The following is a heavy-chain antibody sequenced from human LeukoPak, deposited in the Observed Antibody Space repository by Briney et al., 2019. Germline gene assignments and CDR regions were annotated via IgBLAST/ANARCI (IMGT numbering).Heavy chain of an antibody. CDR3: ARVWGSSRRNYYYMDV. CDR1: GGSISSYY. D-gene: IGHD3-16*01. CDR2: IYYSGST. V-gene: IGHV4-59*01. J-gene: IGHJ6*03. Sequence: PSETLSLTCTVSGGSISSYYWSWIRQPPGKGLEWIGYIYYSGSTNYNPSLKSRVTISVDTSKNQFSLKLSSVTAADTAVYYCARVWGSSRRNYYYMDVWGKGTTVTVSS.